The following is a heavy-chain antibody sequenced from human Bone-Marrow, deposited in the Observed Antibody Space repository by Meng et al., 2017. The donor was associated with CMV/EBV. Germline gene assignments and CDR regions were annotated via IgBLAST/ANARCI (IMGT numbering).Heavy chain of an antibody. CDR1: GGSFSGYY. J-gene: IGHJ4*02. CDR2: INHSGST. V-gene: IGHV4-34*01. D-gene: IGHD3-10*01. Sequence: SETLSLTCAVYGGSFSGYYWSWIRQPPGKGLEWFGEINHSGSTNYNPSLKIRVTISVDTSKTQFSLKLSSVTAADTAVYYCARESYYYGSGSHFDYWGQGTLVTVSS. CDR3: ARESYYYGSGSHFDY.